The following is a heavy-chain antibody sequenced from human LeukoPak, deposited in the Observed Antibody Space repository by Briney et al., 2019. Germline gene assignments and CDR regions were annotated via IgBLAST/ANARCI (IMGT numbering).Heavy chain of an antibody. Sequence: PGGSLRLSCAASGFTFSDYYMSWIRQAPGKGLEWVSYISSSSTYTNYADSVKGRFTISRDNAKNSLYLQMNSLRAEDTAVYYCARVVGALLDYWGQGTLVTVSS. CDR2: ISSSSTYT. D-gene: IGHD1-26*01. J-gene: IGHJ4*02. CDR1: GFTFSDYY. V-gene: IGHV3-11*05. CDR3: ARVVGALLDY.